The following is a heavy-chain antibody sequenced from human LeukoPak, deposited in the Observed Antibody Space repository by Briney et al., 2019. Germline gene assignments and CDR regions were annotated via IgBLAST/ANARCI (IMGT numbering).Heavy chain of an antibody. D-gene: IGHD3-16*01. CDR2: ISGSGDDT. V-gene: IGHV3-23*01. J-gene: IGHJ4*02. Sequence: PGGSLRLSCAASGFTFNNYAMAWVRQAPGKGLEWVSAISGSGDDTYYADSVKGRFTISRDNSKNTLYLQMYSLRAEDTAVYYCAKETYSGFFDYWGQGTLVTVSS. CDR1: GFTFNNYA. CDR3: AKETYSGFFDY.